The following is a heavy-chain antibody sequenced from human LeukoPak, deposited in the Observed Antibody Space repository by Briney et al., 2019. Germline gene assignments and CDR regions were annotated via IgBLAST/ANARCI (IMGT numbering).Heavy chain of an antibody. CDR3: ARHGAISRGKAFDI. CDR2: IYYSGST. J-gene: IGHJ3*02. Sequence: SETLSLTCLVSGGSISGSHWSWIRQPPGKGLEWIGYIYYSGSTNYNPSLKSRVTISVDTSKNQFSLKLSSVTAADTAVYYCARHGAISRGKAFDIWGQGTMVTVSS. V-gene: IGHV4-59*08. D-gene: IGHD3-9*01. CDR1: GGSISGSH.